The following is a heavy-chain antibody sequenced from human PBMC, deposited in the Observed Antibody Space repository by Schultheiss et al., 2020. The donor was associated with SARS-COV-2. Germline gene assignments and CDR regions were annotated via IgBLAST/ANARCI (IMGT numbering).Heavy chain of an antibody. Sequence: SETLSLTCAVYGGSISSYYWSWIRQPAGKGLEWIGRIYTSGSTNYNPSLKSRVTMSVDTSKNQFSLKLSSVTAADTAVYYCARESYDFWSSPRDYFDYWGQGTLVTVSS. D-gene: IGHD3-3*01. CDR3: ARESYDFWSSPRDYFDY. V-gene: IGHV4-4*07. J-gene: IGHJ4*02. CDR1: GGSISSYY. CDR2: IYTSGST.